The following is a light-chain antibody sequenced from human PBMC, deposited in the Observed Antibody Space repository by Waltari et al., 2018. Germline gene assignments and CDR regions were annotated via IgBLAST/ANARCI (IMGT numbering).Light chain of an antibody. CDR1: QSLVYSDGNTY. CDR2: NVS. J-gene: IGKJ4*01. Sequence: DVVMTQSPLSLPVTLGQPASISCRSSQSLVYSDGNTYLNWFQQRPGQSPRRLIYNVSNRDSGVPDRFSGSGSGTDFTLKISRVEAEDVGVYYCMQGTHWLTFGGGTKVEIK. CDR3: MQGTHWLT. V-gene: IGKV2-30*01.